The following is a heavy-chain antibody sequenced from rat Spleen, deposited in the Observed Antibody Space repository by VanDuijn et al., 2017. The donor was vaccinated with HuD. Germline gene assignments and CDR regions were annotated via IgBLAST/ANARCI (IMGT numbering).Heavy chain of an antibody. D-gene: IGHD1-9*01. CDR1: GFTFSDYY. CDR3: ARPTTGIPFNY. J-gene: IGHJ2*01. V-gene: IGHV5-22*01. CDR2: ITYEGSST. Sequence: EVKLVESGGGLVQPGRSLKLSCAASGFTFSDYYMAWVRQAPKKGLEWVASITYEGSSTYYGDSVKGRFTISRDNAKSTLYLQVDSLRSEDTAIYYCARPTTGIPFNYWGQGVMVSLL.